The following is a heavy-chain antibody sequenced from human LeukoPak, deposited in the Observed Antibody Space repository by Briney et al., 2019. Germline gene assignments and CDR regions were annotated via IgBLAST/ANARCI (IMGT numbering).Heavy chain of an antibody. CDR1: GFTFSSYS. CDR2: ISSSSSTI. D-gene: IGHD6-19*01. J-gene: IGHJ4*02. V-gene: IGHV3-48*01. CDR3: AKDRGSSGWYGYYFDY. Sequence: GGSLRLSCAASGFTFSSYSMNWVRQAPGKGLEWVSYISSSSSTIYYADSVKGRFTISRDNSKNTLYLQMNSLRAEDTAVYYCAKDRGSSGWYGYYFDYWGQGTLVTVSS.